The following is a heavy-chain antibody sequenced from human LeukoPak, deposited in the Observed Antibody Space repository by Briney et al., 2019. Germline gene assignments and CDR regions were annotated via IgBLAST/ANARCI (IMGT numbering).Heavy chain of an antibody. CDR1: GFSLTTSGVG. CDR3: AHRGLAQGYFDS. J-gene: IGHJ4*02. CDR2: IYGHDDK. V-gene: IGHV2-5*01. Sequence: SGPTLVNPTQTLTLTCTFSGFSLTTSGVGVGWIRQPPGKALEWLALIYGHDDKRYSPPLNSRLTIIKDTSTNQVVLTMTNMDPVDTATYYCAHRGLAQGYFDSWGQGILVTVSS.